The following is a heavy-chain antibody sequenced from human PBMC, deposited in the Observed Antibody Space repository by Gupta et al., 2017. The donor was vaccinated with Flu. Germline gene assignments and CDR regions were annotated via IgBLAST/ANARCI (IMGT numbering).Heavy chain of an antibody. Sequence: ISWVRQAPGQGLESMGGISPNSGNANYAQKFQGRVTMTTDTATNTAYLELRSLRSDDTAVYYCARLYGGYDHWDQGTLVTVSS. CDR2: ISPNSGNA. V-gene: IGHV1-18*01. D-gene: IGHD5-12*01. CDR3: ARLYGGYDH. J-gene: IGHJ4*02.